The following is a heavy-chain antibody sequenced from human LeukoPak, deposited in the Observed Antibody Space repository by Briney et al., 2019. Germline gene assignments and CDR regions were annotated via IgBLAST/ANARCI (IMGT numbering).Heavy chain of an antibody. Sequence: SVTVSCKASGGTFSSYAISWVRQAPGQGLEWMGGIIPIFGRANYAQKFQGRVTITADESTSTAYMELSSLRSEDTAVYYCASLSTNGDWEDYWGQGTLVTVSS. V-gene: IGHV1-69*01. CDR2: IIPIFGRA. CDR1: GGTFSSYA. D-gene: IGHD2-21*01. J-gene: IGHJ4*02. CDR3: ASLSTNGDWEDY.